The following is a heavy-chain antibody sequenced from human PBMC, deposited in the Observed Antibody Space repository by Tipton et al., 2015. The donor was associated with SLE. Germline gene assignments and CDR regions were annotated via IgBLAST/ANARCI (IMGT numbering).Heavy chain of an antibody. J-gene: IGHJ4*02. V-gene: IGHV4-38-2*02. D-gene: IGHD4-11*01. CDR2: IYHSGST. CDR1: GYSIRNGYF. Sequence: TLSLTCTVSGYSIRNGYFWGWIRQPPGKGLEWIGSIYHSGSTYYKSSLKSRVTISVDTSKNQFSLKLTSVSAADSAIYFCARGPMTSVTTGFDYWGQGTLVTVSS. CDR3: ARGPMTSVTTGFDY.